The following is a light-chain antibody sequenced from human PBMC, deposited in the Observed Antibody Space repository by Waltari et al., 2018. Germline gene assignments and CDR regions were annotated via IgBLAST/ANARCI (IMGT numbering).Light chain of an antibody. Sequence: EIVLTQSPGTLSLSPGERATLACRASQSVSGFLARYQQKPGQAPRLLIYHASNRATGIPDRFSGSGSGTDFSLTISRLEPEDFAVYYCQNHEKLPATFGQGTKVEI. J-gene: IGKJ1*01. CDR2: HAS. CDR3: QNHEKLPAT. V-gene: IGKV3-20*01. CDR1: QSVSGF.